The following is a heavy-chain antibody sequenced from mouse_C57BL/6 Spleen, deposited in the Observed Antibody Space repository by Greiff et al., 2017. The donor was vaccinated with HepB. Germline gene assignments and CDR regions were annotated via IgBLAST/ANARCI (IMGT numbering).Heavy chain of an antibody. Sequence: EVKVVESGGGLVKPGGSLKLSCAASGFTFSDYGMHWVRQAPEKGLEWVAYISSGSSTIYYADTVKGRFTISRDNAKNTLFLQMTSLRSEDTAMYYCARRSNYGGYFDYWGQGTTLTVSS. J-gene: IGHJ2*01. CDR2: ISSGSSTI. V-gene: IGHV5-17*01. CDR1: GFTFSDYG. D-gene: IGHD2-5*01. CDR3: ARRSNYGGYFDY.